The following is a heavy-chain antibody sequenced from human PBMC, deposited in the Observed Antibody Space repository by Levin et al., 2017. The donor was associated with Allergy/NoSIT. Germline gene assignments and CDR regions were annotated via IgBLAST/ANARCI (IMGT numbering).Heavy chain of an antibody. CDR2: IDGDGSVR. CDR1: GFTFSGHW. Sequence: TGESLKISCAASGFTFSGHWMIWVRQAPGKGLEWVANIDGDGSVRNYVDSVRGRFTISRDNAKTSLYLQMNSLRAEDTAVYYCVKDTDWSFDFWGPGTLVTVSS. D-gene: IGHD3-9*01. CDR3: VKDTDWSFDF. J-gene: IGHJ4*02. V-gene: IGHV3-7*04.